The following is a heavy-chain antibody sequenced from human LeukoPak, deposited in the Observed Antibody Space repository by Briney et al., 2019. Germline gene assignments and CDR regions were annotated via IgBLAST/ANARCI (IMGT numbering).Heavy chain of an antibody. D-gene: IGHD5-24*01. V-gene: IGHV3-23*01. J-gene: IGHJ3*02. CDR3: ARGSERWLQSGYAFDI. CDR2: ISGSGGNT. CDR1: GFTFSSYA. Sequence: GGSLRLSCAASGFTFSSYAMSWVRQAPGKGLEWVSAISGSGGNTYYADSVKGRFTISRDNSKNTLYLQMNSLRAEDTAVYYCARGSERWLQSGYAFDIWGQGTMVTVSS.